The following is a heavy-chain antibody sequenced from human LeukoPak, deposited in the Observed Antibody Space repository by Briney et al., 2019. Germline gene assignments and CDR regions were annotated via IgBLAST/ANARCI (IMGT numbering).Heavy chain of an antibody. V-gene: IGHV4-38-2*02. D-gene: IGHD3-22*01. Sequence: PSETLSLTCTVSGYSISSGNHWGWIRQPPGRGLEWIGSIYHSGSTYYNPSLKSRVTISVDTSKNQFSLKLRSVTAADTAVYYCARVVQSTDSSGFYLPEYFQHWGQGTLVTVSS. CDR1: GYSISSGNH. CDR3: ARVVQSTDSSGFYLPEYFQH. J-gene: IGHJ1*01. CDR2: IYHSGST.